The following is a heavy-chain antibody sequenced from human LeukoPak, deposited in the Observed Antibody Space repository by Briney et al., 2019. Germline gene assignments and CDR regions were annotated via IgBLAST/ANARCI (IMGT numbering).Heavy chain of an antibody. D-gene: IGHD5-12*01. J-gene: IGHJ4*02. V-gene: IGHV4-39*01. CDR2: IYYSGST. CDR3: ARRRGYSGYDGY. Sequence: WIRQPPGKGLEWIGSIYYSGSTYYNPSLRSRVTISVDTSKNQFSLKLSSVTAADTAVYYCARRRGYSGYDGYWGQGTLVTVSS.